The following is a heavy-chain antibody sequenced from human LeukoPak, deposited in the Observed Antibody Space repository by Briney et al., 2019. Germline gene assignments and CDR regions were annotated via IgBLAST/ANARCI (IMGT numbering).Heavy chain of an antibody. CDR1: GFTFSSYE. J-gene: IGHJ3*02. V-gene: IGHV3-48*03. CDR2: ISSTAGTM. CDR3: ARDVNYYDSSGPDIFDI. Sequence: GGSLRLSCAASGFTFSSYEMYWVRQAPGKGLEWVSYISSTAGTMYYADSVKGRFTISRDNAKNSLYLQMNSLRAEDTAVYHCARDVNYYDSSGPDIFDIWGQGTMVTVSS. D-gene: IGHD3-22*01.